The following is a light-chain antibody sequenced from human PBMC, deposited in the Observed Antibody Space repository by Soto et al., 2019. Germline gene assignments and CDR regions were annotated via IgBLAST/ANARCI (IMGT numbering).Light chain of an antibody. J-gene: IGLJ1*01. CDR3: QPYDSCKSGDV. V-gene: IGLV1-40*01. CDR1: SSNIGAGYD. CDR2: GNS. Sequence: QSVMTQQPAVSWVPKNKVTISGTGSSSNIGAGYDVTWYQQLTGTAPKRLIYGNSNRPSGVPDRFSGSKSGTSASLAITGLQAEDEADYYCQPYDSCKSGDVFRTSTKATVL.